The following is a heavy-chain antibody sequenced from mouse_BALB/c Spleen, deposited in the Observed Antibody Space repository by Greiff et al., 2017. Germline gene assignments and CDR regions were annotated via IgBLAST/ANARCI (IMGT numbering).Heavy chain of an antibody. CDR1: GFSLTSYG. V-gene: IGHV2-9*02. Sequence: VMLVESGPGLVAPSQSLSITCTVSGFSLTSYGVHWVRQPPGKGLEWLGVIWAGGSTNYNSALMSRLSISKDNSKSQVFLKMNSLQTDDTAMYYCARLYDGYYAMDYWGQGTSVTVSS. J-gene: IGHJ4*01. D-gene: IGHD2-3*01. CDR2: IWAGGST. CDR3: ARLYDGYYAMDY.